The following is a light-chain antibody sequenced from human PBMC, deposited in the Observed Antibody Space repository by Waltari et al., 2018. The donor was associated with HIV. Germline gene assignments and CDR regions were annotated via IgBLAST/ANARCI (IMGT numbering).Light chain of an antibody. CDR2: TTN. CDR1: FPHIGNNG. Sequence: QSVLTQAPSASGTPGQRVTISCSGSFPHIGNNGVRWFQQLTGTAPKLLIYTTNQRPSGGPDRFSGSKSGPSASLSIRGLQSDDEADYYCGAWDDNLDAWVFGGGTKLSV. CDR3: GAWDDNLDAWV. J-gene: IGLJ3*02. V-gene: IGLV1-44*01.